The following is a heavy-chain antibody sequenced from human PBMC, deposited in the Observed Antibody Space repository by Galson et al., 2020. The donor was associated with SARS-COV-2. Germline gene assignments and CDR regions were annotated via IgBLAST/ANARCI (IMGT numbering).Heavy chain of an antibody. CDR2: ISYSGDP. CDR1: GVSIASSGHY. D-gene: IGHD1-20*01. Sequence: SETLSLTCDVSGVSIASSGHYWGWIRQRPGKGLGWLGTISYSGDPPFSPSLRSRVNLSVDTSKNQFSLKLSSVTAADTGVYFCARHSAEGYNWNYYYMDVWGKGT. V-gene: IGHV4-39*01. CDR3: ARHSAEGYNWNYYYMDV. J-gene: IGHJ6*03.